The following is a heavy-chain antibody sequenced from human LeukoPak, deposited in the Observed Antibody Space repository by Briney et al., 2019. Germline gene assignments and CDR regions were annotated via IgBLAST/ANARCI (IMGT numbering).Heavy chain of an antibody. Sequence: PGRSLRLSCAASGFTFSSYAMHWVRQAPGKGLEGLAFISYYGSNKYYADSVKGRFTISRDNSKNTLYLQMNSLRADDTAVYYCARRGTALNYYDSSGYGAFDIWGQGTMVTVSS. J-gene: IGHJ3*02. D-gene: IGHD3-22*01. CDR1: GFTFSSYA. CDR3: ARRGTALNYYDSSGYGAFDI. CDR2: ISYYGSNK. V-gene: IGHV3-30-3*01.